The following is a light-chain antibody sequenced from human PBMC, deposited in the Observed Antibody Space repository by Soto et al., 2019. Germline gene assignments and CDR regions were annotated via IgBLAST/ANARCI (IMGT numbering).Light chain of an antibody. CDR1: QTINSW. V-gene: IGKV1-5*01. CDR3: QQYDSYSSGP. J-gene: IGKJ1*01. Sequence: IQMTQSPSTLSASVGDRVTITCRASQTINSWLAWYQQKPGKAPKVLIFDASSLKTGGPSRFSGSGSGTEFTLTISNLQPDDFATYYCQQYDSYSSGPFGQGTKVEIK. CDR2: DAS.